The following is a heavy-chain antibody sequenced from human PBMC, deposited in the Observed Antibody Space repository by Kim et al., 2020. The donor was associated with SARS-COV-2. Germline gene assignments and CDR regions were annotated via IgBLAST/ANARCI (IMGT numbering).Heavy chain of an antibody. J-gene: IGHJ4*02. D-gene: IGHD4-17*01. CDR2: IWYDGSNK. CDR3: AKATVVTPFDY. V-gene: IGHV3-33*06. Sequence: GGSLRLSCAASGFTFSSYGMHWVRQAPGKGLEWVAVIWYDGSNKYYADSVKGRFTISRDNSKNTLYLQMNSLRAEDTAVYYCAKATVVTPFDYWGQGTLVTVSS. CDR1: GFTFSSYG.